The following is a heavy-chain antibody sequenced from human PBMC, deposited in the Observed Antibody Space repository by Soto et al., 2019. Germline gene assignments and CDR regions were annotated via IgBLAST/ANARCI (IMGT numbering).Heavy chain of an antibody. J-gene: IGHJ4*02. V-gene: IGHV3-9*01. D-gene: IGHD3-10*01. CDR2: SI. CDR3: AKDSSYYYGSGSYRV. Sequence: SIGYADSVKGRFTISRDNAKNSLYLQMNSLRAEDTALYYCAKDSSYYYGSGSYRVWGQGTLVTVSS.